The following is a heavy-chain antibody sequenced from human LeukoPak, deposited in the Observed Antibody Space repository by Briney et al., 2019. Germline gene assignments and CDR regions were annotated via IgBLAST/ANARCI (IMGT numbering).Heavy chain of an antibody. D-gene: IGHD1-26*01. CDR3: ARHGYSGSYYDFDY. CDR1: GGSINGSSYY. J-gene: IGHJ4*02. Sequence: SETLSLTCTVSGGSINGSSYYWGWIRQPPGKGLEWIGNIYYTGDTYYNPSLKSRVTISVDTSKNQFSLRLGSVTAADTAVYYCARHGYSGSYYDFDYWGQGTLVTVSS. V-gene: IGHV4-39*01. CDR2: IYYTGDT.